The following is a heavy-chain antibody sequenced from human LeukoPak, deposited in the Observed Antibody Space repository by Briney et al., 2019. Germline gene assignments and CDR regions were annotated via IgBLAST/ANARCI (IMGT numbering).Heavy chain of an antibody. CDR2: IYHSGST. V-gene: IGHV4-38-2*02. CDR1: GYSISSGYY. D-gene: IGHD3-22*01. CDR3: ERAHLNSYDSSVLDN. Sequence: PSETLSLTCTVSGYSISSGYYWGWIRQPPGKGLEWIGSIYHSGSTYYNPSLKSRVTISVDTSKNQFSLKLSSVTAADTAVYYCERAHLNSYDSSVLDNGGQEPLVTVSS. J-gene: IGHJ4*02.